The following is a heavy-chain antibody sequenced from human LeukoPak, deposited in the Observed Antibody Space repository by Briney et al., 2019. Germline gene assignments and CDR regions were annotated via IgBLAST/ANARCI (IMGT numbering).Heavy chain of an antibody. J-gene: IGHJ6*02. D-gene: IGHD6-13*01. CDR3: AKDIAAATYHYYYGMDV. Sequence: GGSLRISCAASGLTFSTYWMSWVRQAPGKGLEWVANIKQDGSERNYVDSVKGRFTISRDNAKKSLYLQMNSLRAGDTAVYYCAKDIAAATYHYYYGMDVWGQGTTVTVSS. CDR1: GLTFSTYW. V-gene: IGHV3-7*01. CDR2: IKQDGSER.